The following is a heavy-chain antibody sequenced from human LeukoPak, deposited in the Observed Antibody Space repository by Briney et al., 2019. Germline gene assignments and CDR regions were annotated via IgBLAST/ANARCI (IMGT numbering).Heavy chain of an antibody. D-gene: IGHD6-19*01. CDR2: IIPILGIA. Sequence: SVKVSCKASGGTFSSYAISWVRQAPGQGLEWMGRIIPILGIANYAQKFQGRVTITADKSTSTAYMELSSLRSEDTAVYYCARDIAVAGTGFDYWGQGTLVTVSS. J-gene: IGHJ4*02. V-gene: IGHV1-69*04. CDR1: GGTFSSYA. CDR3: ARDIAVAGTGFDY.